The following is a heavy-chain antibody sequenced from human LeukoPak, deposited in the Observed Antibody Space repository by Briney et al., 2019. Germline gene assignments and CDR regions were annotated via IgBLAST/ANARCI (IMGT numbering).Heavy chain of an antibody. D-gene: IGHD6-19*01. CDR3: ARGYIAVAGPHRVPFDL. J-gene: IGHJ2*01. V-gene: IGHV4-4*09. CDR1: GGSISSYY. CDR2: IYTSGST. Sequence: SETLSLTCTVSGGSISSYYWSWIRQPPGKGLEWIGYIYTSGSTNYNPSLKSRVTISVDTSKNQFSLKLSSVTAADTAVYYCARGYIAVAGPHRVPFDLWGRGTLVTVSS.